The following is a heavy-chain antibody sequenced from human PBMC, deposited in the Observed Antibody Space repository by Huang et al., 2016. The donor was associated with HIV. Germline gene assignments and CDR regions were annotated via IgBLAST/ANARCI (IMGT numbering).Heavy chain of an antibody. CDR2: IKQDESEK. Sequence: VASGGRSVQPGGSIKLSCVGSTFTFGAYWMSWVRQPPGKGLEWVANIKQDESEKYYVDSLKGRFNISRDNARKVLFLEMDDLRVEDTAIYFCATKTAGMDIWGQGTTVTVSS. CDR3: ATKTAGMDI. D-gene: IGHD1-7*01. J-gene: IGHJ6*02. V-gene: IGHV3-7*01. CDR1: TFTFGAYW.